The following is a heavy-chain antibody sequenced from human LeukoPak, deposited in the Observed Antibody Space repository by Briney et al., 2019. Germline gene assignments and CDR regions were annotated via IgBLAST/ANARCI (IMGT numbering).Heavy chain of an antibody. J-gene: IGHJ3*02. Sequence: SQTLSLTCTFSGGSISIGSYYGSWSRQPAGKGLEWIGRIYTSGNTNHNPPRKSRVTISVDTSKNQFSLTLRSVTAADTAVYYCGREGDAHAFDIWGQGKMVTVSS. V-gene: IGHV4-61*02. CDR3: GREGDAHAFDI. CDR2: IYTSGNT. D-gene: IGHD2-21*02. CDR1: GGSISIGSYY.